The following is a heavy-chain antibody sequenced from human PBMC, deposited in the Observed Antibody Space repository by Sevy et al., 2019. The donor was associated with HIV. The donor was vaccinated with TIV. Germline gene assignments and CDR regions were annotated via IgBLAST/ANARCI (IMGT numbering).Heavy chain of an antibody. CDR3: ANDPRLYHGYYSSSWPFDY. CDR2: ISGSGGST. D-gene: IGHD6-13*01. CDR1: GFTFSSYA. V-gene: IGHV3-23*01. J-gene: IGHJ4*02. Sequence: GGSLRLSCAASGFTFSSYAMSWVRQAPGKGLEWVSAISGSGGSTYYAYSVKGRFTISRDNSKNTLYLQMNRLRAEDTAVYYCANDPRLYHGYYSSSWPFDYWGQGTLVTVSS.